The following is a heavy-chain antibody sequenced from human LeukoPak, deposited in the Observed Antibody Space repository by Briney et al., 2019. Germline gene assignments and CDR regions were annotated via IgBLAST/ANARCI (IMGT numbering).Heavy chain of an antibody. CDR1: GFTFSNYW. CDR2: IKQDGSEK. Sequence: PGGSLRLSCAASGFTFSNYWMSWVRQAPGKGLEWVANIKQDGSEKYYIDSVKGRFTISRDNAKNMLYLEMNSMRAEDTAVYYCARHDWFDPWGQGTLVTVSS. J-gene: IGHJ5*02. V-gene: IGHV3-7*03. CDR3: ARHDWFDP. D-gene: IGHD3-3*01.